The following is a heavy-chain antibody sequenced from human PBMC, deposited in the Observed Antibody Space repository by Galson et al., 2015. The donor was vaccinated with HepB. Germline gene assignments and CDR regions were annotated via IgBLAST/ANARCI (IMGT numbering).Heavy chain of an antibody. D-gene: IGHD1-26*01. CDR2: ISSSSSYI. V-gene: IGHV3-21*01. CDR3: ARIVGATNLFDY. CDR1: GFTFSSYS. Sequence: SLRLSCAASGFTFSSYSMNWVRQAPGKGLEWVSSISSSSSYIYYADSVKGRFTISRDNAKNSLYLQMNSLRAEDTAVYYCARIVGATNLFDYWGQGTLVTVSS. J-gene: IGHJ4*02.